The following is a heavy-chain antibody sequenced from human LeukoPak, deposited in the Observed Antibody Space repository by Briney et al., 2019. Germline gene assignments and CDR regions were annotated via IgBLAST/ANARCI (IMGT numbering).Heavy chain of an antibody. CDR1: GFTFSSYS. V-gene: IGHV3-48*01. CDR2: ISSSSSTI. J-gene: IGHJ4*02. D-gene: IGHD3-22*01. CDR3: ARGSYDSSGYYLDY. Sequence: PGGSLRLSCAASGFTFSSYSMNWVRQSPGKGLEWVSYISSSSSTIYYADSVKGRFTISRDNAKNSLYLQMNSLRAEDTAVYYCARGSYDSSGYYLDYWGQGTLVTVSS.